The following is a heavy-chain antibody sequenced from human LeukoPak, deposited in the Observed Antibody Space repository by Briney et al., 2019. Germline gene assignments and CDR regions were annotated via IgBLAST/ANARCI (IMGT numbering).Heavy chain of an antibody. Sequence: GGSLRLSCAASGFTFSSYWMSWVRQAPGKGLEWVAIIKQDGTEKYYVDSVKGRFTISRDNAKNSLYLQMDSLRAEDTAVYYCARDGRGYYDSSGYPDYWGQGTLVTVSS. CDR2: IKQDGTEK. D-gene: IGHD3-22*01. J-gene: IGHJ4*02. V-gene: IGHV3-7*01. CDR1: GFTFSSYW. CDR3: ARDGRGYYDSSGYPDY.